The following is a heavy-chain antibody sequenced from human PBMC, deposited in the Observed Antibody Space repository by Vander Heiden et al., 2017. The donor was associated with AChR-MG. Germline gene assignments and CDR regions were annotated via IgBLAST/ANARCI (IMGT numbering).Heavy chain of an antibody. CDR2: INHSGSN. CDR3: ARGLPAEGCGELINWFDP. D-gene: IGHD3-10*01. Sequence: QVQLQQWGAGLLKPSETLSLTCAVYGGSFSGYYWSWIRQPPGKGLEWIGEINHSGSNNYNPSLKRRVTISVDTSKNQFSLKLSSVTAAETAVYYCARGLPAEGCGELINWFDPWGQGTLVTVSS. V-gene: IGHV4-34*01. J-gene: IGHJ5*02. CDR1: GGSFSGYY.